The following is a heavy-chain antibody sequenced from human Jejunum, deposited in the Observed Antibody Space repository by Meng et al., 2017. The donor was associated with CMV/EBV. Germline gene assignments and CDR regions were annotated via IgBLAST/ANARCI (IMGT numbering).Heavy chain of an antibody. CDR3: TKGGFDS. CDR1: GFPFNIYD. CDR2: IRHDGSED. J-gene: IGHJ4*02. V-gene: IGHV3-30*02. Sequence: QVQVVESGGGVVQLGGSLRLSCVTSGFPFNIYDWHWVRQAPGKGLDWVTCIRHDGSEDFYVDSVKGRFTISRDNSKNTLYLQMNSLRVDDSALYYCTKGGFDSWGQGTLVTVSS. D-gene: IGHD2-15*01.